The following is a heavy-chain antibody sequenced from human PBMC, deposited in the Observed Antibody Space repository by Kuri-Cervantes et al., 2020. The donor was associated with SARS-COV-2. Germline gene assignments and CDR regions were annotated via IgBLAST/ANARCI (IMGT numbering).Heavy chain of an antibody. J-gene: IGHJ3*02. D-gene: IGHD5-24*01. CDR2: ITPFYGNT. CDR3: ARSGPGAIAREDGACDI. Sequence: SVNVSCKASGDSLDYRFLHWVRQAPGQPLKWMGWITPFYGNTNHARRLQDRVTITRDSSMSTAYMELSSLRSDDTARYYCARSGPGAIAREDGACDIWGQGTMVTVSS. CDR1: GDSLDYRF. V-gene: IGHV1-45*01.